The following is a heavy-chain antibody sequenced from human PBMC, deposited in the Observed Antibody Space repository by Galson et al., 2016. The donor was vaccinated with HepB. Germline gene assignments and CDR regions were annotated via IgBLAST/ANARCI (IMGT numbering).Heavy chain of an antibody. CDR2: ISGNGIGT. Sequence: SLRLSCAASGFTFNTYAMTWVRQAPGKGLECVATISGNGIGTAYAGSVKGRFTISRDNSKNTVYLQMNSLRAEDTAVYYCAKLPRFGVDSWGQGTLVTVSS. V-gene: IGHV3-23*01. D-gene: IGHD3-10*01. CDR3: AKLPRFGVDS. J-gene: IGHJ4*02. CDR1: GFTFNTYA.